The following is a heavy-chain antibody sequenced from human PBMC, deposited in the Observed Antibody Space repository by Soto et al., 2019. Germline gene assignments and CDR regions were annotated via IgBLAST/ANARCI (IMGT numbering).Heavy chain of an antibody. CDR2: LIHGGST. D-gene: IGHD3-16*01. Sequence: SETLSLTCAIYGASLGGFHWTWLRQAPGKGLEWIGELIHGGSTNYNPSLKGRVSFSLDTSKNQFSLHLMSVTAADTAVYYCARSPLGYDYVRQTWREVGDSFDIWGRGTLVTVS. CDR3: ARSPLGYDYVRQTWREVGDSFDI. J-gene: IGHJ3*02. CDR1: GASLGGFH. V-gene: IGHV4-34*12.